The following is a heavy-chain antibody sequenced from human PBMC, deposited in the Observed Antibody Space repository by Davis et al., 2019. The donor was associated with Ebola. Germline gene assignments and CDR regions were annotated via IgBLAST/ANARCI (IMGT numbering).Heavy chain of an antibody. CDR2: ISSSSSYI. J-gene: IGHJ4*02. CDR3: ARAPYYGDYDY. D-gene: IGHD4-17*01. Sequence: GESLKISCAASGFTFSSYSMNWVRQAPGKGLEWVSSISSSSSYIYYADSVKGRFTISRDNAKNSLYLQMNSLRAEDTAVYYCARAPYYGDYDYWGQGTLVTVSS. V-gene: IGHV3-21*01. CDR1: GFTFSSYS.